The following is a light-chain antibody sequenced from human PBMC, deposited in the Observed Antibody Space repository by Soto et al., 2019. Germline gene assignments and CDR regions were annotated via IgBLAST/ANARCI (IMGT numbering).Light chain of an antibody. V-gene: IGLV2-11*01. CDR3: CSYAGTYSYV. CDR1: ISDVGAYNY. Sequence: QSVLTQPRSVSGSPGRSVTISCTGTISDVGAYNYVSWYQQHPGKAPKFMIYDVSKRPSGVPDRFSGSKSGNTASLTISGLQAEDEADYYRCSYAGTYSYVFGTGTKVTVL. J-gene: IGLJ1*01. CDR2: DVS.